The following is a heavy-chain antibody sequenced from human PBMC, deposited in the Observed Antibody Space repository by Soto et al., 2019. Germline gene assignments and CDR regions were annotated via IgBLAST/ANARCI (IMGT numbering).Heavy chain of an antibody. J-gene: IGHJ4*01. V-gene: IGHV1-69*06. Sequence: QVQLVQSGAEVKKPGSSVKVSCKTSGGLFSVFSFNWVRQAPGQGLEWMGGVLPITGSTDYAQKFQGRLTITADRSTSTIYMELSRLTSDDTANYYCATIRVRGGPLRFEDGGQGTLICVSS. CDR1: GGLFSVFS. D-gene: IGHD5-12*01. CDR2: VLPITGST. CDR3: ATIRVRGGPLRFED.